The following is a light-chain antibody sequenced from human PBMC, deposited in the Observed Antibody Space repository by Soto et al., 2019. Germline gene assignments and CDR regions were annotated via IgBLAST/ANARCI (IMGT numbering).Light chain of an antibody. J-gene: IGLJ1*01. V-gene: IGLV2-14*01. CDR3: SSYRRTSSFV. CDR1: SSDIGDYHY. CDR2: EVT. Sequence: QSALTQPASASGSPGQSITISCTGTSSDIGDYHYVSWYQQYPDLAPKLIIYEVTERPSGVSSRFSGSKSGNTASLTISGLRTEDEADYFCSSYRRTSSFVFGTGTKLTVL.